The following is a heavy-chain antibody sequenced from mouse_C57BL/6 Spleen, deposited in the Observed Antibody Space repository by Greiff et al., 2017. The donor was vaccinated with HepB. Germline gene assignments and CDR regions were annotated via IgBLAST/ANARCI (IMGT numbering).Heavy chain of an antibody. CDR2: ISPGNGDT. D-gene: IGHD1-1*01. Sequence: SGAELVRPGASVKMSCKASGYTFTSYNMHWVKQTPRQGLEWIGAISPGNGDTSYNQKFKGKDTLTVDKSPSTAYMQLSSLTSEDSAVYFCARGGYYGSSDGCYFDYWGQGTTLTVSS. CDR3: ARGGYYGSSDGCYFDY. V-gene: IGHV1-12*01. CDR1: GYTFTSYN. J-gene: IGHJ2*01.